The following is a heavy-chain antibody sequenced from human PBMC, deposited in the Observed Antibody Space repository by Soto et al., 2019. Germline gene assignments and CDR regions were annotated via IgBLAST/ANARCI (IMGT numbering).Heavy chain of an antibody. Sequence: SETLSLTCTVSGGSISSYYWSWIRQPPGKGLEWIGYIYYSGSTNYNPSLKSRVTISVDTSKNQFSLKLSSVTAADTAVYYCARLLVTAHFDYWGQGTLVTAPQ. CDR1: GGSISSYY. J-gene: IGHJ4*02. V-gene: IGHV4-59*08. D-gene: IGHD2-21*02. CDR3: ARLLVTAHFDY. CDR2: IYYSGST.